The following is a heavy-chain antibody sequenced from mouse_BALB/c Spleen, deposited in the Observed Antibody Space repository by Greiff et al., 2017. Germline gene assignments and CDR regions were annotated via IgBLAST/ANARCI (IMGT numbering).Heavy chain of an antibody. Sequence: EVKLQESGAELVKPGASVKLSCTASGFNIKDSYMHWVKQRPEQGLEWIGRIDPANGNTKYDPKFQGKATITADTSSNTAYLQHSSLTSEETAVYYYAADYYGSNYVAYWGQGTLVTVSA. V-gene: IGHV14-3*02. D-gene: IGHD1-1*01. CDR3: AADYYGSNYVAY. CDR2: IDPANGNT. CDR1: GFNIKDSY. J-gene: IGHJ3*01.